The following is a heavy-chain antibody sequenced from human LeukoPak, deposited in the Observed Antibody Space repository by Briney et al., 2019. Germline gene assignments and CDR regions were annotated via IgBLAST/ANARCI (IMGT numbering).Heavy chain of an antibody. J-gene: IGHJ1*01. D-gene: IGHD1/OR15-1a*01. V-gene: IGHV4-30-2*01. CDR2: IYHSGST. CDR3: ARSGWKNGKAYLQS. Sequence: PSETLSLTCAVSGGSISSGGYSWSWIRQPPGKGLEWIGYIYHSGSTYYNPSLKSRVTISVDGSKNQFSLKLSSVTAADTAVYYCARSGWKNGKAYLQSWGQGTRVIVSS. CDR1: GGSISSGGYS.